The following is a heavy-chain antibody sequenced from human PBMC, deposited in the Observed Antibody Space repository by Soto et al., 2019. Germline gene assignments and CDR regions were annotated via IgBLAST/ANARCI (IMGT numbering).Heavy chain of an antibody. D-gene: IGHD6-13*01. CDR2: INAANGDT. CDR1: GYTSTSYG. J-gene: IGHJ5*02. V-gene: IGHV1-3*01. CDR3: VRRHVSATGIDWFDP. Sequence: ASVKVSCKASGYTSTSYGIHWVRQAPGQRLEWMGWINAANGDTKYSPKFQGRVTITRDTSASTAYMELSSLRSEDTAVYYCVRRHVSATGIDWFDPWGQGTLVTVS.